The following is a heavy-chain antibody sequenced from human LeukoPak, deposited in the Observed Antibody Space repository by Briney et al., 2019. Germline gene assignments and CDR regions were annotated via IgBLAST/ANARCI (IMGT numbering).Heavy chain of an antibody. D-gene: IGHD6-13*01. J-gene: IGHJ4*02. CDR3: ARVAGDYSSSFLDY. V-gene: IGHV4-59*01. CDR2: ISYGGNT. Sequence: WETLSLTCTVAGDSISSYYWSWIRQSPGKGLEWVGQISYGGNTKYNPSLRGRVTISLDTSRNQFSLKLSSVTAADTAVYYCARVAGDYSSSFLDYWGQGTLVTVSS. CDR1: GDSISSYY.